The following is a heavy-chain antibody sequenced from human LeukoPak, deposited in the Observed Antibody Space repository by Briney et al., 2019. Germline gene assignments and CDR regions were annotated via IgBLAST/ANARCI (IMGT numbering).Heavy chain of an antibody. D-gene: IGHD4-23*01. CDR2: IASDGSST. V-gene: IGHV3-74*01. CDR3: ARGRPHGNDY. Sequence: GGSLRLSCAASGFTFSNLGMNWVRQAPGKGLVWVSRIASDGSSTTYADSVKGRFSISRDNAKNTLYLQMNSLRVEDTAVYYCARGRPHGNDYWGQGTLVTVSS. CDR1: GFTFSNLG. J-gene: IGHJ4*02.